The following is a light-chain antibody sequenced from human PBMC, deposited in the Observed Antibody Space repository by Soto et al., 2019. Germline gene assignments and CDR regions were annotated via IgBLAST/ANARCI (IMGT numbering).Light chain of an antibody. Sequence: QSVLTQPASVSGSPGQSITISCTGTSSDVGAYNYVSWYQQHPVKAPKLIIYEVNNRPSGVSNRFSGSKSGNTASLTISGLQAEDEADCYCSSHTRSSTYVFGTGTKV. V-gene: IGLV2-14*01. CDR2: EVN. J-gene: IGLJ1*01. CDR1: SSDVGAYNY. CDR3: SSHTRSSTYV.